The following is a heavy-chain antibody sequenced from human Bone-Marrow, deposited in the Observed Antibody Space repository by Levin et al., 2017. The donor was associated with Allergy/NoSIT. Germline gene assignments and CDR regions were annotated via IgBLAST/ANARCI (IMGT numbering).Heavy chain of an antibody. J-gene: IGHJ4*02. CDR3: ARGLGERGYFDH. CDR2: IIPTFRTA. D-gene: IGHD2-21*01. CDR1: GGTFGTYN. V-gene: IGHV1-69*13. Sequence: SVKVSCKASGGTFGTYNINWVRQAPGQGLEWMGGIIPTFRTANHAQKFQDRVTIFADESSTTAYMELRSLRSEDTAVYYCARGLGERGYFDHWGQGTLVTVSS.